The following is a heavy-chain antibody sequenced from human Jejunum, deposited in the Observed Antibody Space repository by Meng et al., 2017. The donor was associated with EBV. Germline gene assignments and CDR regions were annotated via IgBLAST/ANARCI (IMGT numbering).Heavy chain of an antibody. V-gene: IGHV1-8*01. CDR3: ARAMDFFDY. Sequence: QVQLVQSGAEVKXPXASVKVSCKTSGYTFTSFDINWVRQAPGQGLEWMGCMNPNSGYTVYAQKFQGRVAMTRDTSMSTVFMELTSLRSEDTAVYYCARAMDFFDYWGQGTLVTVSS. CDR2: MNPNSGYT. CDR1: GYTFTSFD. D-gene: IGHD5-24*01. J-gene: IGHJ4*02.